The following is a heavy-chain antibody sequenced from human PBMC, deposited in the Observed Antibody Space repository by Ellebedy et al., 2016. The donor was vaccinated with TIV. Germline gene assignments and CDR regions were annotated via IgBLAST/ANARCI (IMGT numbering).Heavy chain of an antibody. CDR2: IKQDGSEK. CDR3: SSHVDTSMTH. D-gene: IGHD5-18*01. V-gene: IGHV3-7*01. Sequence: GGSLRLXXAASGFTFSSYWMSWVRQAPGKGLEWVANIKQDGSEKYYVDSVKGRFTISRDNAKSSLYLQMNSLRLEDTALYYCSSHVDTSMTHWGQGTLVTVSS. CDR1: GFTFSSYW. J-gene: IGHJ4*02.